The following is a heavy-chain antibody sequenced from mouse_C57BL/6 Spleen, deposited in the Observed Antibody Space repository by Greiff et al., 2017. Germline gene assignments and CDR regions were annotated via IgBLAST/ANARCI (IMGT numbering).Heavy chain of an antibody. CDR2: ISSGSSTI. CDR3: ARGATVVANFDY. V-gene: IGHV5-17*01. J-gene: IGHJ2*01. CDR1: GFTFSDYG. D-gene: IGHD1-1*01. Sequence: DVKLVESGGGLVKPGGSLKLSCAASGFTFSDYGMHWVRQAPEKGLEWVAYISSGSSTIYYADTVKGRFTIPRDKAKNTLFLQMTSLRSEDTAMYYCARGATVVANFDYWGQGTTLTVSS.